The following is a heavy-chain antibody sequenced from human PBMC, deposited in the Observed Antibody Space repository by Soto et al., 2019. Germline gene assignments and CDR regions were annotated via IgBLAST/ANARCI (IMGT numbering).Heavy chain of an antibody. CDR3: AVYGDPTFDY. V-gene: IGHV3-30*03. J-gene: IGHJ4*02. CDR2: ISYDGSNK. Sequence: QVQLVESGGGVVQPGRSLRLSCAASGFTFSSYGMHWVRQAPGKGLEWVAVISYDGSNKYYADSVKGRFTISRDNSKNTLYLQMNSLRAEDTAVYYCAVYGDPTFDYWGQGTLFTVSS. CDR1: GFTFSSYG. D-gene: IGHD4-17*01.